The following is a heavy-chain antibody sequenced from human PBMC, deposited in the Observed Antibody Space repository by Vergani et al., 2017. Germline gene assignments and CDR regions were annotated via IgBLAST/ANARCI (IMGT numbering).Heavy chain of an antibody. Sequence: EVQLLESGGGLVQPGGSLRLSCAASGFTFSSYAMNWVRQAPGKGLEWVSYISSSGSTIYYADSVKGRFTISRDNAKNSLYLQMNSLRAEDTAVYYCASGVRGVRYTYFDYWGQGTLVTVSS. V-gene: IGHV3-48*03. J-gene: IGHJ4*02. CDR3: ASGVRGVRYTYFDY. D-gene: IGHD3-10*01. CDR2: ISSSGSTI. CDR1: GFTFSSYA.